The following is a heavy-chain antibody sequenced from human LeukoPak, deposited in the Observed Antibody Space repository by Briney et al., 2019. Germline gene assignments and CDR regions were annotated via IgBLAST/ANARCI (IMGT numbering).Heavy chain of an antibody. V-gene: IGHV4-39*07. D-gene: IGHD6-19*01. CDR3: ARVGNSGWYYSDY. CDR2: IYYSVST. Sequence: SETLSLTCTVSGGSISSSSYYWGWIRQPPGKGLEWIGSIYYSVSTYYNPSLKSRVTISVDTSKNQFSLKLNSVTAADTAVYYCARVGNSGWYYSDYWGQGTLVTVSS. CDR1: GGSISSSSYY. J-gene: IGHJ4*02.